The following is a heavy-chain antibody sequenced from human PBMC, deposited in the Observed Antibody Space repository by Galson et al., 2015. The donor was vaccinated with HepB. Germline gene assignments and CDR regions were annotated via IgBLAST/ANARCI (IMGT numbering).Heavy chain of an antibody. D-gene: IGHD4-23*01. J-gene: IGHJ4*02. CDR1: GFTFSSYA. CDR3: AAGLWGEYGGNISLFDY. CDR2: ISSNGGST. V-gene: IGHV3-64*01. Sequence: SLRLSCAASGFTFSSYAMHWVRQAPGKGLEYVSAISSNGGSTYYANSVKGRFTISRDNSKNTLYLQMGSLRAEDMAVYYCAAGLWGEYGGNISLFDYWGQGTLVTVSS.